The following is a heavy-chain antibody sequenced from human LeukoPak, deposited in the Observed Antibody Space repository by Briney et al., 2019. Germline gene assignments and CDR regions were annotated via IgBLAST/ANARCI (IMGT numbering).Heavy chain of an antibody. D-gene: IGHD6-19*01. CDR2: TYYRSKWYN. CDR1: GDCVSSNSAA. Sequence: SQALSLTCALSGDCVSSNSAAWNWIKQSPSRGLEWLGRTYYRSKWYNDNAVSVKSRITINPDTSKNQFSLQLNSVTPEDTAVYYCARDVSGIAVAGTGLQYFDYWGQGTLVTVSS. J-gene: IGHJ4*02. V-gene: IGHV6-1*01. CDR3: ARDVSGIAVAGTGLQYFDY.